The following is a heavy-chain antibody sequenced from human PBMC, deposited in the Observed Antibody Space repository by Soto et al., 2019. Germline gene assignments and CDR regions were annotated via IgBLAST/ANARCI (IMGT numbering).Heavy chain of an antibody. CDR3: ARSGDYYYYYGMDV. CDR2: IYYSGST. Sequence: SETLSLTCTVSGGSISSYYWSWIRQPPGKGLEWIGYIYYSGSTNYNPSLKSRVTISVDTSKNQFSLKLSPVTAADTAVYYCARSGDYYYYYGMDVWGQGTTVTVSS. CDR1: GGSISSYY. V-gene: IGHV4-59*01. J-gene: IGHJ6*02. D-gene: IGHD4-17*01.